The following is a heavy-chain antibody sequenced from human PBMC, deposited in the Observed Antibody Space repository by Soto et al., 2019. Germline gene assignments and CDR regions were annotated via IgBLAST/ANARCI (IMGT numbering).Heavy chain of an antibody. D-gene: IGHD3-10*01. Sequence: EVQLVESGGGLVQPGGSLRLSCAAAGFTFSSNDMHWVRQATGKGLEWVSGIGRVGETYYAGSVKGRFTISRDNSKNTLYLQMNSLRAEDTAVYYCAKDPGDYYYYGMDVWGQGTTVTVSS. V-gene: IGHV3-13*01. CDR1: GFTFSSND. CDR2: IGRVGET. J-gene: IGHJ6*02. CDR3: AKDPGDYYYYGMDV.